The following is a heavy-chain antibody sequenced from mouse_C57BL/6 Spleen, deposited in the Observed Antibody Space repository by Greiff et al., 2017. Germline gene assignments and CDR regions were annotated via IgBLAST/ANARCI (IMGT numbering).Heavy chain of an antibody. J-gene: IGHJ3*01. CDR3: AIYYGNF. CDR1: GYSITSGYY. CDR2: ISYDGSN. V-gene: IGHV3-6*01. D-gene: IGHD2-1*01. Sequence: EVQLQASGPGLVKPSQSLSLTCSFTGYSITSGYYWNWIRQFPGNKLEWMGYISYDGSNNYNPSLKNRISIARDTSNNQFFLKLNSVTTEDTATYYCAIYYGNFWGQGTLVTVSA.